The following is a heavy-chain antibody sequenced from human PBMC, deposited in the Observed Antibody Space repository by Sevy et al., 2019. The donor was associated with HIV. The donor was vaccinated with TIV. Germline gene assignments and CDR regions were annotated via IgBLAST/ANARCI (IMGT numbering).Heavy chain of an antibody. CDR2: FDPEDGET. J-gene: IGHJ6*02. V-gene: IGHV1-24*01. D-gene: IGHD1-20*01. Sequence: ASVKVSCKVSGYTLTELSMHWVRQAPGKGLEWMGGFDPEDGETIYAQKFQGRVTMTGDTSTDTAYMELSSLRSEDAAVYYCATGFITGSRFYYYYGIDVWGQGTTVTVSS. CDR1: GYTLTELS. CDR3: ATGFITGSRFYYYYGIDV.